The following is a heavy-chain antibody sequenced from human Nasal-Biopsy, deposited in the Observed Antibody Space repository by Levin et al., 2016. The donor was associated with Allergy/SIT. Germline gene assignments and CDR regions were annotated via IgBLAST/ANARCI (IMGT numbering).Heavy chain of an antibody. V-gene: IGHV5-51*01. CDR2: IFPGNSDT. CDR3: ARLRSPGSSNFDAFDY. Sequence: ESLKISCRGSGYTFTSNWIGWVRQMPGKGLAWMGIIFPGNSDTRYNPSFRGQVTMSVDRSVNTAYLQWSGLKASDTAMYYCARLRSPGSSNFDAFDYWGQGTLVTVSS. D-gene: IGHD4-11*01. J-gene: IGHJ4*02. CDR1: GYTFTSNW.